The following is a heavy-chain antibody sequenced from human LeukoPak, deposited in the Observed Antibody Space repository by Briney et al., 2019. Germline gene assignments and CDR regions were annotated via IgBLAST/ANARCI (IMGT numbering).Heavy chain of an antibody. Sequence: GGSLRPSCAASGFTFSSYDMHWVRQVPGKGLEWVAVMYYDGRNKYYADSVKGRFTISRDNSKNTLYLQINSLRAEDTAVFYCARKVLVPAATGADAFDVWGRGTMVIVSS. CDR2: MYYDGRNK. J-gene: IGHJ3*01. CDR1: GFTFSSYD. V-gene: IGHV3-33*01. CDR3: ARKVLVPAATGADAFDV. D-gene: IGHD2-2*01.